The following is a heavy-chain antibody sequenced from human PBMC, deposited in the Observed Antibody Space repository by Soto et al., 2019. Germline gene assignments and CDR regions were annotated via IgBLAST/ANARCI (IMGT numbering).Heavy chain of an antibody. CDR1: GGTFSSQA. V-gene: IGHV1-69*12. Sequence: QVQLVQSGAEVKKPGSSVKVSCKASGGTFSSQAVTWVRQAPGQGLEWIGGITPILGTTHYAQKFQGRVTITADESTIPAYMELSRLTSEDTAVYYCAKAPSLYGPIYWFFDLWGRGTLVTVSS. J-gene: IGHJ2*01. D-gene: IGHD2-2*02. CDR2: ITPILGTT. CDR3: AKAPSLYGPIYWFFDL.